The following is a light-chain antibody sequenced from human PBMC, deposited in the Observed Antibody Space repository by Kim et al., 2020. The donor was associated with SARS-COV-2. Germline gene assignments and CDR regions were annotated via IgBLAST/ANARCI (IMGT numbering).Light chain of an antibody. CDR1: QGINNY. CDR3: QQLNSYPQT. Sequence: SASGGDRVTIPCRASQGINNYLAWYQQKPGKAPKLLIYVASTLQSGVPSRFRGSGSGTDFTLTITNLQPEDFATYYCQQLNSYPQTFGQGTKLEI. CDR2: VAS. V-gene: IGKV1-9*01. J-gene: IGKJ2*01.